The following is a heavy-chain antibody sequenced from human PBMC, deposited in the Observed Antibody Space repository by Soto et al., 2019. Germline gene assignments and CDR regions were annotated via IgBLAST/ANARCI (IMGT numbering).Heavy chain of an antibody. CDR2: MNPNSGNT. J-gene: IGHJ6*03. CDR3: ARVGLGEFNMDV. D-gene: IGHD3-16*01. CDR1: GYTFTSYD. Sequence: EASVKVSCKASGYTFTSYDINWVRQATGQGLEWMGWMNPNSGNTGYAQKFQGRVTMTRNTSISTAYMELSSLRSEDTAVYYCARVGLGEFNMDVWGKGTRVTVSS. V-gene: IGHV1-8*01.